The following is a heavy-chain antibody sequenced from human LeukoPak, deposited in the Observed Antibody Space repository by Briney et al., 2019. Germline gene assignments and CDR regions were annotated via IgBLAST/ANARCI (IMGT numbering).Heavy chain of an antibody. CDR2: ISGNGGST. CDR1: GFTFSSYG. J-gene: IGHJ4*02. Sequence: GGSLRLSCAASGFTFSSYGMSWVRQAPGKGLEWVSGISGNGGSTYYADSVKGRFTISRGNSKNTLYLQMNSLRAEDTAVYYCAKAHGGYSWDYWGQGTLVTVSS. CDR3: AKAHGGYSWDY. V-gene: IGHV3-23*01. D-gene: IGHD5-12*01.